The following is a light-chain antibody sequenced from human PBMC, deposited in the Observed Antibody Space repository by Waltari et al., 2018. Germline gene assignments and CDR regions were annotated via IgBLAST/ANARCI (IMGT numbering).Light chain of an antibody. CDR2: DAS. J-gene: IGKJ1*01. V-gene: IGKV3-20*01. CDR1: QSISRY. Sequence: EIMLTQSPGTLSLSAGERATLSCRASQSISRYLAWYQQKPGQAPRLLIYDASSRATGIPDRFSGSGSGTDFSLTISRLEPEDFAVYYCQKYGSLPATFGQGTKVEIK. CDR3: QKYGSLPAT.